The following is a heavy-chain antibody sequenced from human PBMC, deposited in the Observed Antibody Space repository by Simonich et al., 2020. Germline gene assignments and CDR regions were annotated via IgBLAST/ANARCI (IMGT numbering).Heavy chain of an antibody. CDR1: GYTFTGYD. J-gene: IGHJ1*01. CDR2: INPNSGGT. V-gene: IGHV1-2*02. CDR3: ARSHIAAAGTGYFQH. D-gene: IGHD6-13*01. Sequence: QVQLVQSGAEVKKPGASVKVSCKASGYTFTGYDMHWVRQAPGQGLEWMGWINPNSGGTNDAQKFQGRVTMTRDTSISTAYMELSRLRSDDTAVYYCARSHIAAAGTGYFQHWGQGTLVTVSS.